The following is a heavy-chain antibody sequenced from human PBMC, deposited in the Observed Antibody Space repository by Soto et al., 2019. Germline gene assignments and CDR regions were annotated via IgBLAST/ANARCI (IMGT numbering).Heavy chain of an antibody. CDR2: IDPTLDST. V-gene: IGHV1-69*09. D-gene: IGHD6-25*01. Sequence: QEQVVQSGPAMKEPGSSVKVSCRASGIMSSGYGFSWVRQAPGHGLEWVGRIDPTLDSTQYAQNLQGRVSITVDKSTDTDYLEVTSLRLEDTAIYFCATMKRARLDSWGRGTVVTGSS. J-gene: IGHJ4*02. CDR1: GIMSSGYG. CDR3: ATMKRARLDS.